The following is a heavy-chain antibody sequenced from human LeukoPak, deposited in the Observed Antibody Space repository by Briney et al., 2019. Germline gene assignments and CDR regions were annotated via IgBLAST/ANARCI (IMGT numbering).Heavy chain of an antibody. D-gene: IGHD3-10*01. CDR1: GGSISSYY. V-gene: IGHV4-59*01. Sequence: SETLSLTCTVSGGSISSYYWSWIRQAPGKGLEWIGYIYYSGSTNYNPSLKSRVTISVDTSKNQFSLKLSSVTAADTAVYYCAREGGWFGASWGQGTLVTVSS. CDR2: IYYSGST. CDR3: AREGGWFGAS. J-gene: IGHJ4*02.